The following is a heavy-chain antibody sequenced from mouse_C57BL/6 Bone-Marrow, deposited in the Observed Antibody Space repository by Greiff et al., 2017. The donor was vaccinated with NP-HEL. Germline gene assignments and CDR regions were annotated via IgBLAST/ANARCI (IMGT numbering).Heavy chain of an antibody. CDR1: GYTFTEYT. D-gene: IGHD1-1*01. J-gene: IGHJ1*03. CDR2: FYPGSGSI. Sequence: VQLQQSGAELVKPGASVKLSCKASGYTFTEYTIHWVKQRSGQGLAWIGWFYPGSGSIKYNEKFKDKATLTAATSSSPVFLALSSLTSEDSAVYFCTRHGDYFGSSYGYFDVWGTGTTVTDSS. V-gene: IGHV1-62-2*01. CDR3: TRHGDYFGSSYGYFDV.